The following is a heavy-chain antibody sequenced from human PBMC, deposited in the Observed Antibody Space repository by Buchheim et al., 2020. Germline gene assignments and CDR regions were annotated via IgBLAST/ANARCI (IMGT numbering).Heavy chain of an antibody. Sequence: EVQLLESGGGLVQPGGSLRLSCAASGFTFSSYAMNWVRQAPGKGLEWVSRIKSDGSIISYADSVKGRFTISRDNAKNTLYLEMNSLRVEDTAVYYCARVGGGIRVVMSRYGMDVWGPGTT. V-gene: IGHV3-74*02. CDR2: IKSDGSII. CDR1: GFTFSSYA. D-gene: IGHD3-3*01. CDR3: ARVGGGIRVVMSRYGMDV. J-gene: IGHJ6*02.